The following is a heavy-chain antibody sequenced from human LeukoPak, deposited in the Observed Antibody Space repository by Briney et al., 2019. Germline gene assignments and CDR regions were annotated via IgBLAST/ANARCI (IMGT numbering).Heavy chain of an antibody. CDR3: ARGIPGYSSGWYSHSLDY. D-gene: IGHD6-19*01. V-gene: IGHV3-13*04. CDR2: IGTAGDT. Sequence: PEGSPTLSCAASGFTFGSYVMSSVRQAPGKGLEWVSAIGTAGDTYYPGSVKAQFTISHETAKNSLYLQMNSLRAGDTAVYYCARGIPGYSSGWYSHSLDYWDRDTLVTVPS. J-gene: IGHJ4*02. CDR1: GFTFGSYV.